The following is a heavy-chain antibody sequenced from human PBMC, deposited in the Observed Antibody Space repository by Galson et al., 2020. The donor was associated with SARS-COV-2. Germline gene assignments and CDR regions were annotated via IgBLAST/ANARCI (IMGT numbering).Heavy chain of an antibody. Sequence: ASVKVSCKASGYTFTSYYMHWVRQAPGQGLEWMGIINPSGGSTSYAQKFQGRVTMTRDTSTSTVYMELSSLRSEDTAVYYCATGPFEFGDPLSWFDPWGQGTLVTVSS. CDR2: INPSGGST. CDR3: ATGPFEFGDPLSWFDP. CDR1: GYTFTSYY. D-gene: IGHD3-10*01. J-gene: IGHJ5*02. V-gene: IGHV1-46*01.